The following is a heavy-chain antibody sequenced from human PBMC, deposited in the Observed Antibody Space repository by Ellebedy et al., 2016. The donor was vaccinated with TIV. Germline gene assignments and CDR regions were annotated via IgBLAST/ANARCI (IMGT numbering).Heavy chain of an antibody. Sequence: GESLKISCAASGFTFSSYDMHWVRQAPGKGLEWVANINTDGTEEHYVGSVKGRFTISRDNADNSLYLQMNNLRVDDTALYYCARDYDQPWGQGTLVTVSS. J-gene: IGHJ4*02. CDR3: ARDYDQP. V-gene: IGHV3-7*01. D-gene: IGHD2-2*01. CDR2: INTDGTEE. CDR1: GFTFSSYD.